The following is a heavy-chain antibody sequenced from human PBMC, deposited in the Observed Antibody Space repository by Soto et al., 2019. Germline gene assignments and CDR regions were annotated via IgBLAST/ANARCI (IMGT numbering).Heavy chain of an antibody. CDR1: GGTFSSYA. D-gene: IGHD3-16*01. CDR2: SIPIFGTA. CDR3: ARHPADYETGQGDYYYYYGMDV. J-gene: IGHJ6*02. V-gene: IGHV1-69*13. Sequence: SVKVSCQASGGTFSSYAISWVRQAPGQGLEWMGGSIPIFGTANYAQKFQGRVTITADESTSTAYMELSSLRSEDTAVYYCARHPADYETGQGDYYYYYGMDVWGQGTTVTVSS.